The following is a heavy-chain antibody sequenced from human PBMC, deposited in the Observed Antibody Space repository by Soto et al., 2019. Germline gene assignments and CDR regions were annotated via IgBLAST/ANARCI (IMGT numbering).Heavy chain of an antibody. V-gene: IGHV3-33*01. CDR2: IWYDGSNK. J-gene: IGHJ4*02. Sequence: QVQLVESGGGVVQPGRSLRLSCAASGFTFSSYGMHWVRQAPGKGLEWVAVIWYDGSNKYYADSVKGRFTISRDNSKNTLYLQMNSLRAEDTAVYYCARAADCSSTSCYVLGYWGPGTLVTVSS. CDR1: GFTFSSYG. CDR3: ARAADCSSTSCYVLGY. D-gene: IGHD2-2*01.